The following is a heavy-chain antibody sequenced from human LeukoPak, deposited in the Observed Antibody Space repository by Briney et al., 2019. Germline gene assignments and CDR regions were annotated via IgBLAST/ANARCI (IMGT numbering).Heavy chain of an antibody. J-gene: IGHJ3*02. CDR3: ARAYYYGSGTFDI. Sequence: SGPTLVKPSETLSLTCTVSGGSLSPYYWSWIRQPPGKGLEWIGYIYYTGGTYYNPSLKSRVTISVDTSKNQFSLKLTSVTAADTAVYYCARAYYYGSGTFDIWGQGTMVTVSS. V-gene: IGHV4-59*01. D-gene: IGHD3-10*01. CDR2: IYYTGGT. CDR1: GGSLSPYY.